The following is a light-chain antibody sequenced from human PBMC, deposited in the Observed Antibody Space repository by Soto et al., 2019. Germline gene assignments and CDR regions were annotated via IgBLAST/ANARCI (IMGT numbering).Light chain of an antibody. V-gene: IGLV1-44*01. CDR3: AAWDDSLNGYV. Sequence: QSVLTQPPSASGTTGQRVTISCSGSSSNIGSNTVNWYQQLPGTAPKLLIYRNNQRPSGVPDRFSGSKSGTSASLAISGLQSEDEADYYCAAWDDSLNGYVFGTGTKLTVL. J-gene: IGLJ1*01. CDR2: RNN. CDR1: SSNIGSNT.